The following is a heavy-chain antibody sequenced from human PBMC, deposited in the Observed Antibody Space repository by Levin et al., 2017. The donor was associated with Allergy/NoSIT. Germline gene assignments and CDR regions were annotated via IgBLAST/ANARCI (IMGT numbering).Heavy chain of an antibody. CDR1: GGSVSSGSYY. V-gene: IGHV4-61*01. J-gene: IGHJ3*02. D-gene: IGHD4-17*01. CDR2: IYYSGST. Sequence: SETLSLTCTVSGGSVSSGSYYWSWIRQPPGKGLEWIGYIYYSGSTNYNPSLKSRVTISVDTSKNQFSLKLSSVTAADTAVYYCARMGTTVTPHDAFDSWGQGTMVTVSS. CDR3: ARMGTTVTPHDAFDS.